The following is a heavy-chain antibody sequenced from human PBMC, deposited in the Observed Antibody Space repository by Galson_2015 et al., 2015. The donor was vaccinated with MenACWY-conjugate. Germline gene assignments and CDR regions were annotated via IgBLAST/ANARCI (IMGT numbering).Heavy chain of an antibody. Sequence: SVKVSCRASGGTFSSYAISWVRQAPGQGLEWMGGIIPIFGTANYAQKFQGRVTITADESTSTAYMELSSLRSEDTAVYYCASSTYYYDSSGYYYYWGQGTLVTVSS. D-gene: IGHD3-22*01. CDR3: ASSTYYYDSSGYYYY. J-gene: IGHJ4*02. CDR1: GGTFSSYA. V-gene: IGHV1-69*13. CDR2: IIPIFGTA.